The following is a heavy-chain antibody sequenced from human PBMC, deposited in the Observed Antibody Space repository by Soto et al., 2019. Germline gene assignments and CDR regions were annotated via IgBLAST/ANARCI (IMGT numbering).Heavy chain of an antibody. V-gene: IGHV1-18*04. CDR2: ISAYNGNT. D-gene: IGHD6-6*01. J-gene: IGHJ6*02. CDR1: GYTFTSYG. CDR3: ARVEIAAYGVLYGMDV. Sequence: ASVKVSCKASGYTFTSYGISWVRQAPGQGLEWMGWISAYNGNTNYAQKLQGRVTMTTDTSTSTAYMELRSLRSDDAAVYYCARVEIAAYGVLYGMDVWGQGTTVTVSS.